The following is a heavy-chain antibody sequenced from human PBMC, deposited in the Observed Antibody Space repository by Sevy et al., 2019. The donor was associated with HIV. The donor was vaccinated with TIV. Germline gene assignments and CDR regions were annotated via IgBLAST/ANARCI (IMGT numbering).Heavy chain of an antibody. CDR3: AKQGHDGGWRRFAS. D-gene: IGHD6-25*01. Sequence: GGSLRLSCAASGTPFSTSGIHWVRQAPGKGLEWVAFMQFDGSSTYYADALRGRFTISRDNSKNALYLQMNSLRLEDTAVYYCAKQGHDGGWRRFASWGQGTLVTVSS. V-gene: IGHV3-30*02. J-gene: IGHJ4*02. CDR2: MQFDGSST. CDR1: GTPFSTSG.